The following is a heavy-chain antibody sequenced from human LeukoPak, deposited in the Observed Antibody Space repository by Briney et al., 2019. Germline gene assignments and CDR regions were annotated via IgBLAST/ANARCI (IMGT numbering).Heavy chain of an antibody. Sequence: SETLSLTCTVSGDSISSHYWSWIRQPPGKGLEWIGYITYSGSTNYNPSLKSQVTVSVDTSKNQFSLKLSSVTAADMAVYYCARHRGDGYNYDYWGQGTLVTVSS. CDR1: GDSISSHY. J-gene: IGHJ4*02. V-gene: IGHV4-59*08. CDR3: ARHRGDGYNYDY. CDR2: ITYSGST. D-gene: IGHD5-24*01.